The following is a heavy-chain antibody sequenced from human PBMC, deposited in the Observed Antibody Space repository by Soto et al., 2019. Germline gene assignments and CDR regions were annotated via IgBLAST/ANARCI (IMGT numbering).Heavy chain of an antibody. V-gene: IGHV3-23*01. J-gene: IGHJ6*02. CDR1: GFTFSNYA. CDR2: ITGSGTYT. CDR3: AKDVRYGAIYYYLYGMDV. Sequence: GGSLRLSCAASGFTFSNYAVSWVRQAPGKGLEWVSSITGSGTYTYYADSVKGRFTISRDNSKNTLYLQMNSLRAEDTAVYYCAKDVRYGAIYYYLYGMDVWGQGTTVTVSS. D-gene: IGHD4-17*01.